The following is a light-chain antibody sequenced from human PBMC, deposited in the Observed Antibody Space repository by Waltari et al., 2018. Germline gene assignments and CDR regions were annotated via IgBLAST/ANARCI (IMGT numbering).Light chain of an antibody. J-gene: IGLJ3*02. Sequence: QSVLTQSPSVSGAPGQRVTISCTGSSSNVGAGSDVQWYQQLPGTAPKLLISGNTNRPSGVPDRFSASKSGTSASLAITGLQAEDEADYYCQSYDSSLSGWVFGGGTKLTVL. CDR1: SSNVGAGSD. CDR2: GNT. V-gene: IGLV1-40*01. CDR3: QSYDSSLSGWV.